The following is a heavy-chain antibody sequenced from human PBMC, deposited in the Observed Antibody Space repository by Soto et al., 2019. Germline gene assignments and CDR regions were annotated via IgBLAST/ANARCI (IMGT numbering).Heavy chain of an antibody. CDR2: ISYDGSNI. CDR3: TKDGNDYSAYYYSVMDV. J-gene: IGHJ6*02. V-gene: IGHV3-30*18. CDR1: GFTFASYG. D-gene: IGHD4-4*01. Sequence: GGSLRLSCAASGFTFASYGIHWVRQAPGKGLEWVAVISYDGSNIYYAASVKGRFTISRDESKKTVYLQMNRLRHEDTALYYCTKDGNDYSAYYYSVMDVWGQGTTVTVSS.